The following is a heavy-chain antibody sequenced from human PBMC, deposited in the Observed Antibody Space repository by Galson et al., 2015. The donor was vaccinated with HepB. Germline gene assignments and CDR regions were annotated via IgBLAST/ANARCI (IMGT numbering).Heavy chain of an antibody. CDR2: IYWDDDK. CDR3: VYRQRRYGPSKGGVDV. CDR1: GFSPSTIGVG. Sequence: PALVKPTQTLTLTCTFSGFSPSTIGVGVGWVRQPPGKALEWLVIIYWDDDKHYNPSLKTRLAITKDTSKNQVVLTMTNMDPVDTGTCYCVYRQRRYGPSKGGVDVWGQGTTVTVSS. J-gene: IGHJ6*02. V-gene: IGHV2-5*02. D-gene: IGHD5-24*01.